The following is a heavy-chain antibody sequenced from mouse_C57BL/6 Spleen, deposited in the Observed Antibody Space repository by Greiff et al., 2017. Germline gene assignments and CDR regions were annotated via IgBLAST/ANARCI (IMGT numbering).Heavy chain of an antibody. D-gene: IGHD1-1*01. CDR1: GYTFTDYY. Sequence: QVQLQQSGPELVKPGASVKISCKASGYTFTDYYINWVKQRPGQGLEWIGWIYPGSGNTKYNEKFKGKATLTVDKSSSTAYMQLSSLTSEDSAVYFCARGGTTVVDDYYAMDYWGQGTSVTVSS. J-gene: IGHJ4*01. V-gene: IGHV1-84*01. CDR2: IYPGSGNT. CDR3: ARGGTTVVDDYYAMDY.